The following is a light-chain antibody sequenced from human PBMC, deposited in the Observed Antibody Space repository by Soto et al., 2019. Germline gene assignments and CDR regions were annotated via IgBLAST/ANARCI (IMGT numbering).Light chain of an antibody. CDR1: RSVSSY. V-gene: IGKV3-11*01. CDR2: DAS. Sequence: EIVLTQSPSTLSLSPGERATLSCWASRSVSSYLAWYQQKPGQAPRLLIYDASNRATGIPARFSGSGSGTDFTLTISSLEPEDFAVYYCQQRSNWPPITFAQGTRLEIK. CDR3: QQRSNWPPIT. J-gene: IGKJ5*01.